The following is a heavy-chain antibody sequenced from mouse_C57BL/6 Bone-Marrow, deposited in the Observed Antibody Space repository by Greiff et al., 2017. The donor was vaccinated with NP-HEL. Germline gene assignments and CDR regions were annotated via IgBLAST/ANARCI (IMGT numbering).Heavy chain of an antibody. CDR1: GYTFTDYY. D-gene: IGHD1-1*01. J-gene: IGHJ2*01. V-gene: IGHV1-19*01. CDR3: ARSATRYFDY. CDR2: INPYNGGT. Sequence: VQLQQSGPVLVKPGASVKMSCKASGYTFTDYYMNWVKQSHGKSLEWIGVINPYNGGTSYNQKFKGKATLTVDKSSSTAYMELNSLTSEDSAVYYCARSATRYFDYWGQGTTLTVSS.